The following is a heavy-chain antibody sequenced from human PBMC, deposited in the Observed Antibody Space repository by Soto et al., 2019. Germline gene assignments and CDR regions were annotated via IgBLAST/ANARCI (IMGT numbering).Heavy chain of an antibody. D-gene: IGHD6-6*01. CDR3: AKDGPAARPVAYYFDY. Sequence: GGSLRLSCAASGFTFSSYAMSWVRQSPGKGLEWVSAISCSGGSTYYADSVKGRFTISIYNSKNTLYLQMNSLRAEDTAVYYCAKDGPAARPVAYYFDYWGQGTLVTVSS. J-gene: IGHJ4*02. V-gene: IGHV3-23*01. CDR1: GFTFSSYA. CDR2: ISCSGGST.